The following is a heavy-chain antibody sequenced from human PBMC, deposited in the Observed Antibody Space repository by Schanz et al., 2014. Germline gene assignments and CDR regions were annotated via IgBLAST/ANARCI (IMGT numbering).Heavy chain of an antibody. J-gene: IGHJ6*02. V-gene: IGHV3-23*01. D-gene: IGHD2-15*01. CDR2: LSGSGGST. CDR3: AKGMGYCSGGTCCDYYYYGLDV. Sequence: EVQLLESGGGLVQPGGSLRLSCAASGFTFSSYAMSWVRQAPGKGLEWVSALSGSGGSTYYADSVKGRFTISRDNSKNTLYLQMNSLSADDTAVVYCAKGMGYCSGGTCCDYYYYGLDVWGQGTTDTVSS. CDR1: GFTFSSYA.